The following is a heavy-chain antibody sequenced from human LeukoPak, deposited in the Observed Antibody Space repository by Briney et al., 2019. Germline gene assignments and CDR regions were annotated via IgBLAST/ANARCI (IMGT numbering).Heavy chain of an antibody. CDR1: GYSISSGYY. J-gene: IGHJ4*02. CDR2: INHSGST. CDR3: ARGGDILTGYYTHNYVY. V-gene: IGHV4-38-2*02. Sequence: SETLSLTCTVSGYSISSGYYWGWIRQPPGKGLEWIGEINHSGSTNYNPSLKSRVTISVDTSKNQFSLKLSSVTAADTAVYYCARGGDILTGYYTHNYVYWGQGALVTVSS. D-gene: IGHD3-9*01.